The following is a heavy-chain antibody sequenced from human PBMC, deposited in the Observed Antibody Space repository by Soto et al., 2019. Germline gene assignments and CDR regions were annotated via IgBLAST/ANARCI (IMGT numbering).Heavy chain of an antibody. CDR3: AKDRYSGTYPTDFDY. D-gene: IGHD1-26*01. V-gene: IGHV3-30*18. CDR2: IAYDGGNE. J-gene: IGHJ4*02. CDR1: GFTFIRYG. Sequence: GGSLRLSCAGSGFTFIRYGIHWVRQAPGKGLEWVALIAYDGGNEKYTESVRDRFTISRDDSHNVAYLQMSSLRTEDTAMYYCAKDRYSGTYPTDFDYWGQGSLVTVSS.